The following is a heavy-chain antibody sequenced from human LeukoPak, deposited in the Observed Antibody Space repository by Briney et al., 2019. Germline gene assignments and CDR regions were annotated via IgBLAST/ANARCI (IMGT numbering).Heavy chain of an antibody. D-gene: IGHD1-7*01. CDR3: ATTKTTLYYFDY. Sequence: NPGGSLRLSCAASGFTFNDYAMTWVRQAPGKGLEWVSGISGSGGTTYQADSVKGRFTISRDNAKNSLYLQMNSLRAEDTAVYYCATTKTTLYYFDYWGQGTLVTVSS. CDR2: ISGSGGTT. V-gene: IGHV3-23*01. CDR1: GFTFNDYA. J-gene: IGHJ4*02.